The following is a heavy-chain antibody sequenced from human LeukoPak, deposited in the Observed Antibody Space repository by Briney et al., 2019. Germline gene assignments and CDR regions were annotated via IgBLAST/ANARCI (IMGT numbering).Heavy chain of an antibody. CDR1: GFTFSSYA. Sequence: GGSLRLSCAASGFTFSSYAMHWVRQAPGKGLEWVAVISYDGSNKYYADSVKGRLTISRDNSKNTLYLQMNSLRAEDTAVYYCARDQGIAAYLFDYWGQGTLVTVSS. CDR2: ISYDGSNK. CDR3: ARDQGIAAYLFDY. V-gene: IGHV3-30-3*01. D-gene: IGHD6-13*01. J-gene: IGHJ4*02.